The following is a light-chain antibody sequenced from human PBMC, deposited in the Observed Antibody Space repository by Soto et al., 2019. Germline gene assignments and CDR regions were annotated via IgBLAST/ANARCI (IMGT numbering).Light chain of an antibody. V-gene: IGLV2-11*01. Sequence: QSALTQPRSVSGSPGQSVTISCTGTISDVGGYNYVSWYQQHPGKAPKLMIYDVSKRPSGVPDRFSGSKSGNTASLTISGLQAEDEADYYCCSYAGSYLVVFGGGTKLTVL. J-gene: IGLJ2*01. CDR2: DVS. CDR3: CSYAGSYLVV. CDR1: ISDVGGYNY.